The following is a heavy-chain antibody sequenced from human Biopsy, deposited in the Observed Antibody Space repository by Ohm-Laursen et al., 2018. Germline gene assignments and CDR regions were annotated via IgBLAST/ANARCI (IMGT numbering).Heavy chain of an antibody. Sequence: ESSVKVSCKTSTGTFDSYGVTWVRQAPGQGLEWMGRIIPILRTTTYAPKFQGRVTFTADKSSSTAYLELSSLTSEDTAMFYCAREAIGYQLPCDDWDQGTLVTVSS. CDR1: TGTFDSYG. V-gene: IGHV1-69*04. D-gene: IGHD2-15*01. CDR2: IIPILRTT. J-gene: IGHJ4*02. CDR3: AREAIGYQLPCDD.